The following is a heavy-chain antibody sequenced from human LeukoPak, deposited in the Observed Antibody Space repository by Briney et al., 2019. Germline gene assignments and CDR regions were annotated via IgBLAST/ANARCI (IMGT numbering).Heavy chain of an antibody. D-gene: IGHD3-10*01. Sequence: PGGSLRLSCAASGFTFSGYSMSWVRQAPGKGLEWVSSISSGRNYIYYADSVKGRFTVSRDNAKNSLYLQMNGLRADDTAVYYCARGSESRRPNWFDPWGQGTLVTVSS. CDR2: ISSGRNYI. CDR1: GFTFSGYS. CDR3: ARGSESRRPNWFDP. J-gene: IGHJ5*02. V-gene: IGHV3-21*01.